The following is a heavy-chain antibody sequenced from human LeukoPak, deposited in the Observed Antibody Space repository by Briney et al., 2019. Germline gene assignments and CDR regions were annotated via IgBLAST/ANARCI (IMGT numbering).Heavy chain of an antibody. J-gene: IGHJ6*03. Sequence: PSETLSLTCAVYGGSFSGYYWSWIRQPPGKGLEWIGEINHSGSTNYNPSLKSRVTISVDTSKNQFSLKLSSVTAADTAVYYCARGSPTWIHYYYMDVWGKGTTVTVSS. D-gene: IGHD1-1*01. CDR3: ARGSPTWIHYYYMDV. V-gene: IGHV4-34*01. CDR2: INHSGST. CDR1: GGSFSGYY.